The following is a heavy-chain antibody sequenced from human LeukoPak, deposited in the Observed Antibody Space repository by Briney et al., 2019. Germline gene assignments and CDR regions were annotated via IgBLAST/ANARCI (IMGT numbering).Heavy chain of an antibody. CDR2: IYSDGSA. Sequence: GGSLRLSCAASGVSVSSNCMSWVRQAPGKGLEWVSLIYSDGSAYYADSVKGRFTIARDNSKNTLYLQMNSLRAEDTALYFCAKKAQYDGHYPLDYWGQGTLVTVSA. CDR3: AKKAQYDGHYPLDY. V-gene: IGHV3-53*01. J-gene: IGHJ4*02. D-gene: IGHD4/OR15-4a*01. CDR1: GVSVSSNC.